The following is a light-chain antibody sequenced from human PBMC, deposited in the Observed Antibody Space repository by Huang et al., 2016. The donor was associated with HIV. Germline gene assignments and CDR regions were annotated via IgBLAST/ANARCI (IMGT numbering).Light chain of an antibody. V-gene: IGKV4-1*01. Sequence: DIIMTQSPDSLAVSLCERATLKCRSSQSVYSSPTSKDYMSWFQQKPGQPPRLLLFWASTRDASGPDRIAGGWSVAHFSLTITSLEADDAAIYYCQQYYSSPQTFGQGTRVEVK. J-gene: IGKJ4*01. CDR3: QQYYSSPQT. CDR1: QSVYSSPTSKDY. CDR2: WAS.